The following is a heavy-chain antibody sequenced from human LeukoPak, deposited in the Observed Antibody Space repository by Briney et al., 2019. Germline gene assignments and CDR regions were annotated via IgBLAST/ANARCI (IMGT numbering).Heavy chain of an antibody. Sequence: GESLKISCKGSAYRFTRYWIGWVRQMPGKGLEWMGIIYPGDSDTRYSPSYEGQVTISADKSISTAYLQWSSLRASDTAMYYCARGNSAYNYYMDVWGKGPTVTVSS. CDR2: IYPGDSDT. D-gene: IGHD1-1*01. V-gene: IGHV5-51*01. J-gene: IGHJ6*03. CDR1: AYRFTRYW. CDR3: ARGNSAYNYYMDV.